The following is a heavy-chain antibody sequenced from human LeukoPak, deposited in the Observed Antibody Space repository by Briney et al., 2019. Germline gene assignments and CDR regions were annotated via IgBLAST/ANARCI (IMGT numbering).Heavy chain of an antibody. V-gene: IGHV1-18*01. CDR3: ARSQPMYSSSWFWFDP. Sequence: ASVKVSCKASGYTFTSYGISWVRQAPGQGLEWMGWISAYNGNTNYAQKLQGRVTMTTDTSTSTAYMELRSLRSDDTAVYYCARSQPMYSSSWFWFDPWGQGTLVTVSS. D-gene: IGHD6-13*01. J-gene: IGHJ5*02. CDR1: GYTFTSYG. CDR2: ISAYNGNT.